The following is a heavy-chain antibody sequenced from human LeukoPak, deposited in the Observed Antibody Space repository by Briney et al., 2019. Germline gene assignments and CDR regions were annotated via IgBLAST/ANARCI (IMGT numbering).Heavy chain of an antibody. CDR3: AKVAQPYYYYYGMNV. J-gene: IGHJ6*02. CDR2: IRYDGSNK. CDR1: GFTFSSYG. V-gene: IGHV3-30*02. Sequence: GGSLRLSCAASGFTFSSYGMHWVRQAPGKGLEWVAFIRYDGSNKYYADSVKGRFTISRDNSKNTLYLQMNSLRAEDTAVYYCAKVAQPYYYYYGMNVWGQGTTVTVSS.